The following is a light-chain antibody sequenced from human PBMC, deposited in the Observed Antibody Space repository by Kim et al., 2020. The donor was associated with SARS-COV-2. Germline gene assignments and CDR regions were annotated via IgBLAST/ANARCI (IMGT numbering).Light chain of an antibody. J-gene: IGLJ1*01. CDR1: SSNIGTGYD. CDR3: QSYDSSLSVLYV. V-gene: IGLV1-40*01. Sequence: RVTISCTGSSSNIGTGYDVHWYQQLPGTAPKLLIYGNNNRPSGVPDRFSGSKSGTSASLAITELQAEDEADYYCQSYDSSLSVLYVFGTGTKVTVL. CDR2: GNN.